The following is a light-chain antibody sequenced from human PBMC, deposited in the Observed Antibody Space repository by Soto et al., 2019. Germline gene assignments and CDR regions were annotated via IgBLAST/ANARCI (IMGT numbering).Light chain of an antibody. J-gene: IGLJ2*01. V-gene: IGLV6-57*04. CDR1: SGSIASNY. CDR3: HSYDSSPHVV. CDR2: EDN. Sequence: NFMLTQPHSVSESPGKTVTISCTRSSGSIASNYVQWYQQRPGSAPTTVIYEDNQRPSGVPDRFSGSIDSSSNSASLTISGLKTEDEADYYCHSYDSSPHVVFGGGTKLTVL.